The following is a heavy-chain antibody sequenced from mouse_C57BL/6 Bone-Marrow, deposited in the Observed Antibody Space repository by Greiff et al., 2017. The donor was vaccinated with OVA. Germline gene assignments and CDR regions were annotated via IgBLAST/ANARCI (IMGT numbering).Heavy chain of an antibody. CDR2: IYPGDGDT. J-gene: IGHJ3*01. CDR1: GYAFSSYW. D-gene: IGHD2-1*01. CDR3: ARSDLLSGGAY. V-gene: IGHV1-80*01. Sequence: VKLMESGAELVKPGASVKISCKASGYAFSSYWMNWVKQRPGKGLEWIGQIYPGDGDTNYNGKFKGKATLTADKSSSTAYMQLSSLTSEDSAVYFCARSDLLSGGAYWGQGTLVTVSA.